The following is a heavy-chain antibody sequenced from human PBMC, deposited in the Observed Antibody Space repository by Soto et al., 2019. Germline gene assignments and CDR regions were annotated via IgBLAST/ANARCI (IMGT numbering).Heavy chain of an antibody. CDR2: ISSSGSTI. CDR3: ASSIAAAGTISPNFDY. Sequence: QVQLVESGGGLVKPGGSLRLSCTASGFTFSDYYMSWIRQAPGKGLEWVSYISSSGSTIYYADSVKGRFTISRDNAKNSLYLQMNSLRAEDTAVYYCASSIAAAGTISPNFDYWGQGTLVTVSS. D-gene: IGHD6-13*01. CDR1: GFTFSDYY. V-gene: IGHV3-11*01. J-gene: IGHJ4*02.